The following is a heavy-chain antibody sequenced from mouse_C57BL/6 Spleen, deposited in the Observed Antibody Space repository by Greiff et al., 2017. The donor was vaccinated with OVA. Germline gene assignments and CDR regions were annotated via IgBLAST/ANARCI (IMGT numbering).Heavy chain of an antibody. V-gene: IGHV1-82*01. J-gene: IGHJ2*01. Sequence: QVQLQQSGPELVKPGASVKISCKASGYAFSSSWMNWVKQRPGKGLEWIGRIYPGDGDTNYNGKFKGKATLTADKSSSTAYMQLSSLTSEDSAVYFCARSRYYGSSSGYFDYWGQGTTLTVSS. D-gene: IGHD1-1*01. CDR2: IYPGDGDT. CDR3: ARSRYYGSSSGYFDY. CDR1: GYAFSSSW.